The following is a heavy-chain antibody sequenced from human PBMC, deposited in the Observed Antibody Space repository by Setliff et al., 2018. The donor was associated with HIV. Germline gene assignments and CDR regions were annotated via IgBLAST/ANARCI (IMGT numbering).Heavy chain of an antibody. CDR2: IYHNGNT. D-gene: IGHD1-26*01. V-gene: IGHV4-28*03. Sequence: SETLSLTCAVSGYSISSSNWWAWFRQPPGKGLEWVGYIYHNGNTNYNPSLRSRVTMSIDTSKNQFFLKLSSVPAADTAVYYCARAVGASYATPYLDYWGRGTLVTVSS. CDR1: GYSISSSNW. J-gene: IGHJ4*02. CDR3: ARAVGASYATPYLDY.